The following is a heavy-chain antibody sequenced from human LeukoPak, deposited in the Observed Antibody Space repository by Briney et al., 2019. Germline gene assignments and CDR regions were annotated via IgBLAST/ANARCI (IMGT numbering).Heavy chain of an antibody. D-gene: IGHD4-17*01. CDR2: INHSGSA. CDR3: ARGQGTVTTH. V-gene: IGHV4-34*01. Sequence: SETLSLTCAVSGGSFSGYYWTWIRQPPGKGLEWIGEINHSGSANYNPSLKSRVTISLDTSKNQFSLKLSSATAADTAVYYCARGQGTVTTHWGQGTLVTVSS. CDR1: GGSFSGYY. J-gene: IGHJ4*02.